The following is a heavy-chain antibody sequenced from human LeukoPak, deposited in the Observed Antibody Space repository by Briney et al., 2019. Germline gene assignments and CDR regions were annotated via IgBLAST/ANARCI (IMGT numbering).Heavy chain of an antibody. V-gene: IGHV3-23*01. CDR3: AKVSSLRFLEWLTNYYYYYGMDV. J-gene: IGHJ6*02. D-gene: IGHD3-3*01. CDR2: ISGSGGST. CDR1: GFTFSSYA. Sequence: GGSLRLSCAASGFTFSSYAMSWVRQAPGKGLEWVSAISGSGGSTYYADSVKGRFTISRDNSKNTLYLQMNSLRAEDTAVYYCAKVSSLRFLEWLTNYYYYYGMDVWGQGTTVTVSS.